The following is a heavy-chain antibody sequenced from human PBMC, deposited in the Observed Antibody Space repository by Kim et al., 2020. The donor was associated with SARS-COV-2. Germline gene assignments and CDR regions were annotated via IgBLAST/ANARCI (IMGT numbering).Heavy chain of an antibody. Sequence: GGSLRLSCVASGFTFDDYYMSWARQAPGKGLEWLAFISTTGSYTNYAESVKGRFTISRDNSQNSLSLQMDSLGAGDTALYFSARVHKSSWYEADYYYVM. CDR3: ARVHKSSWYEADYYYVM. CDR2: ISTTGSYT. V-gene: IGHV3-11*06. J-gene: IGHJ6*01. D-gene: IGHD6-13*01. CDR1: GFTFDDYY.